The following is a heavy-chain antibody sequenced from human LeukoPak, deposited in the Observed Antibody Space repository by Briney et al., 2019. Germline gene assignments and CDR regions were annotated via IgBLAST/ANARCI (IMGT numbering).Heavy chain of an antibody. V-gene: IGHV1-2*02. J-gene: IGHJ3*02. CDR1: GYTFNGYY. D-gene: IGHD3-10*01. CDR3: ARDRGWSREVFDI. Sequence: ASEKVSCKTSGYTFNGYYLHWVRQAPGQGLEWMGWIHPNHGASKYEQKLQGRVTVTRDASISATYMELSSLRSDDTAVFYCARDRGWSREVFDIWGQGTIV. CDR2: IHPNHGAS.